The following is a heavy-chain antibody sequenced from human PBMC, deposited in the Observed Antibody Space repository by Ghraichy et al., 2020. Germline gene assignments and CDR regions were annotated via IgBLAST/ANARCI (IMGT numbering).Heavy chain of an antibody. J-gene: IGHJ3*02. Sequence: SETLSLTCTVSGGSISRYYWSWIRQPPGKGLEWIGYIYYSGSTNYNPSLKSRVRISVDTSKNQFSLKLSAVTAAYTATYYCARHRGSGWPDAFDIWGQGTMVGVSS. D-gene: IGHD6-19*01. CDR2: IYYSGST. CDR1: GGSISRYY. V-gene: IGHV4-59*08. CDR3: ARHRGSGWPDAFDI.